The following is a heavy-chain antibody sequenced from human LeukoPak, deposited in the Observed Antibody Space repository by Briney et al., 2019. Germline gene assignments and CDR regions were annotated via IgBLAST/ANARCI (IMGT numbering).Heavy chain of an antibody. J-gene: IGHJ4*02. CDR2: IWYDGSEK. CDR3: ARDGQGGAPYAQDY. CDR1: GFTFSSYG. Sequence: AGGSLRLSCAASGFTFSSYGMHWVRQAPGKGLEWVAFIWYDGSEKDYTDSVKGRSTISRDNSKNTLYLQIHSLRGDDTAVYFCARDGQGGAPYAQDYWGQGTLVIVSS. V-gene: IGHV3-30*02. D-gene: IGHD3-16*01.